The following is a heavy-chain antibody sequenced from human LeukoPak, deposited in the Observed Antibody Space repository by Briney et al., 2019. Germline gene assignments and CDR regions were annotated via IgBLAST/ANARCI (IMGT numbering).Heavy chain of an antibody. CDR3: ARAGLGATYYYYGMDV. D-gene: IGHD1-26*01. V-gene: IGHV3-13*04. Sequence: GGSLRLSCAASGFTFSSYDMHWVRQAPGKGLEWVSAISTAGDTYYPGSVKGRFTISRENAKNSLYLQMNSLRAGDTAVYYCARAGLGATYYYYGMDVWGQGTTVTVS. J-gene: IGHJ6*02. CDR1: GFTFSSYD. CDR2: ISTAGDT.